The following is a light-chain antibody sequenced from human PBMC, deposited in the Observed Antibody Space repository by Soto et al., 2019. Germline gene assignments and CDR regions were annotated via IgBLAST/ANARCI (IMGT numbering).Light chain of an antibody. CDR1: QSVSNNY. Sequence: EIVLTQSPGTLSLSPGERGTLSCRASQSVSNNYLAWYQQKPGQAPRLLIYVASSRATGIPDRFSGSGSGTDFTLTISRLEPEDFAVYYCQQYGSSPYTFGQWTKLEIK. CDR2: VAS. V-gene: IGKV3-20*01. CDR3: QQYGSSPYT. J-gene: IGKJ2*01.